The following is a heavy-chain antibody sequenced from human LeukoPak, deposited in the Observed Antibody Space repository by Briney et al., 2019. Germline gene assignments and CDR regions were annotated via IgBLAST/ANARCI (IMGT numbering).Heavy chain of an antibody. CDR3: AKGAYSSGWYPIPVDY. CDR2: MSGSGSST. V-gene: IGHV3-23*01. D-gene: IGHD6-19*01. CDR1: GFTFKTYA. J-gene: IGHJ4*02. Sequence: GGSLRLSCAASGFTFKTYAMNWVRQVPGKGPEWVSSMSGSGSSTDYADSVKGRFTISRDNSKNTLYLQMNSLRAEDTAVYYCAKGAYSSGWYPIPVDYWGQGTLVTVSS.